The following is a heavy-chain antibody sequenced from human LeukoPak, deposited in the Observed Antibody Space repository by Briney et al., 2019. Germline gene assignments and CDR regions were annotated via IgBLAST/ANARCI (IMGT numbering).Heavy chain of an antibody. D-gene: IGHD6-19*01. J-gene: IGHJ4*02. CDR2: ISSSSSTK. Sequence: PGGTLCLSCAASGFTFDNYEMNWVRQAPGQGLQWLSYISSSSSTKYYADSVKGRFTISRDNAKDSLFLQIHSLRVDDTAVYYCARTSSGWWVPFDSWGQGTLVTASS. CDR3: ARTSSGWWVPFDS. CDR1: GFTFDNYE. V-gene: IGHV3-48*03.